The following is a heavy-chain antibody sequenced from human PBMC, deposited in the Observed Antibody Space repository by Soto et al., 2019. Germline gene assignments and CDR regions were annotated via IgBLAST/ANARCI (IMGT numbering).Heavy chain of an antibody. J-gene: IGHJ3*02. CDR2: IIPIFGTA. Sequence: QVQLVQSGAEVQTPGSSVKVSCKASGGTFSSYAISWVRQAPGQGLEWMGGIIPIFGTANYAQKFQGRVTITADESTSTAYMELSSLRSEDTAVYYCESSGLPTGYEYDAFDIWGQGTMVTVSS. V-gene: IGHV1-69*01. CDR3: ESSGLPTGYEYDAFDI. CDR1: GGTFSSYA. D-gene: IGHD3-9*01.